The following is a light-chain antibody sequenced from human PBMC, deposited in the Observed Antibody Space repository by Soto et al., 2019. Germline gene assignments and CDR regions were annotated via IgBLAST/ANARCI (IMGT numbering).Light chain of an antibody. CDR2: GAS. J-gene: IGKJ4*01. CDR3: QQYNNWPPLT. CDR1: QSVGHS. V-gene: IGKV3-15*01. Sequence: EVVMTQAPATLSVSPGERATLSCRASQSVGHSLAWYQHKPGQAPRLLIYGASTRATGIPARFSGSGSGTQFTLTISSLQSEDFAVYFCQQYNNWPPLTFGGGTKVEIK.